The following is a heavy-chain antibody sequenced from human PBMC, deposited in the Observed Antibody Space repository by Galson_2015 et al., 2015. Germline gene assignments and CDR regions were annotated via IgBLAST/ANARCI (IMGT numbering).Heavy chain of an antibody. Sequence: SLRLSCAASGFTFSRSAMHWVRQAPGNGLDYVSSAPSAGGTTYYAHSVQGRFTISRDNSKNTLYLHMGSLRAEDMAVYYRARIFYDNGDYYYDYWGQGTLVTVSS. CDR3: ARIFYDNGDYYYDY. J-gene: IGHJ4*02. V-gene: IGHV3-64*01. CDR1: GFTFSRSA. CDR2: APSAGGTT. D-gene: IGHD3-22*01.